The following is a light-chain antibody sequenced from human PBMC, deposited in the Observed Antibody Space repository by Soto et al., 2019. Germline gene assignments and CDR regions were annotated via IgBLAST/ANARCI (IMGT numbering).Light chain of an antibody. V-gene: IGKV3D-15*01. J-gene: IGKJ4*01. CDR2: GAS. Sequence: EIVMTQSPATLSVSPGERATLSCRASQSVSSNLAWYQQKPGQAPRLLIYGASTRATGIPARFSGSGSGTEFTLTISSLQSEDFAVYYCQQYNNWPSLTFGGGTKGDIK. CDR1: QSVSSN. CDR3: QQYNNWPSLT.